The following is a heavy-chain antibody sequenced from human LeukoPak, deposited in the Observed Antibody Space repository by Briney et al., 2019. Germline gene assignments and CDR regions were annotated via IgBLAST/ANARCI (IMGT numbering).Heavy chain of an antibody. Sequence: PGGSLRLSCAASGFTFSNYAMSWVRQAPGKGLEWVSAISGSGDYTYYADSVKGRFTISRDNSKNTPYLQMNSLRAEDTALYYCAKELLGNFDYWGQGTLVTVSS. V-gene: IGHV3-23*01. CDR1: GFTFSNYA. D-gene: IGHD7-27*01. CDR3: AKELLGNFDY. J-gene: IGHJ4*02. CDR2: ISGSGDYT.